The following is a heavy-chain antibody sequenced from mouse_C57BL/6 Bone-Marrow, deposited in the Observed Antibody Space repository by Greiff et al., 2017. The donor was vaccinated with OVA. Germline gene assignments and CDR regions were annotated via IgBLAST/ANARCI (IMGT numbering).Heavy chain of an antibody. J-gene: IGHJ4*01. CDR2: IYPGSGNT. D-gene: IGHD2-4*01. V-gene: IGHV1-76*01. Sequence: VQLQQSGAELVRPGASVKLSCKASGYTFTDYYINWVKQRPGQGLEWIARIYPGSGNTYYTEKFKGKATLTAEKSSSTAYMQLSSLTSEDSAVYFCATYDYEDYAMDYWGQGTSVTVSS. CDR3: ATYDYEDYAMDY. CDR1: GYTFTDYY.